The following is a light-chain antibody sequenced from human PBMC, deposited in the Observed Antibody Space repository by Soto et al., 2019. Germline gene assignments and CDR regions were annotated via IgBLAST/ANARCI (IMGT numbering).Light chain of an antibody. V-gene: IGKV3-15*01. J-gene: IGKJ5*01. Sequence: THSPAAVSVSPXESATLSCRASQSISSNLAWYQQKPGQSPRLLIYGASSRATGVPVRFSGSGSGVAFTLTISSLQSEDVAFYYCQQYNDWPPITFGQGTRLEIK. CDR2: GAS. CDR1: QSISSN. CDR3: QQYNDWPPIT.